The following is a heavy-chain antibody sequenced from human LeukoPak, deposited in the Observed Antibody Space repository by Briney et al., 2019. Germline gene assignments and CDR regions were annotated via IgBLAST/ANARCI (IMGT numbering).Heavy chain of an antibody. V-gene: IGHV4-39*01. Sequence: PSETLSLTCVVSGGSIITNDYWWGWIRQPPGKGLEWIGTIDHAGTTFYNVSLKSRVTISVDTPNNQFSLKLSSVTAADTAVYYCARGMGGYSYGYYYYYMDVWGKGTTVTVSS. CDR2: IDHAGTT. CDR1: GGSIITNDYW. D-gene: IGHD5-18*01. CDR3: ARGMGGYSYGYYYYYMDV. J-gene: IGHJ6*03.